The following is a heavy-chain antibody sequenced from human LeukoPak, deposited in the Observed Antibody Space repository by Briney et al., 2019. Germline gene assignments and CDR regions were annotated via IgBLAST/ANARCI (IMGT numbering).Heavy chain of an antibody. J-gene: IGHJ4*02. CDR3: ATYRQVLLPFES. CDR2: ISNSGSSI. D-gene: IGHD2-8*02. V-gene: IGHV3-11*01. Sequence: GGSLRLSCAASGFTFSDSYMTWIRQAPGKGLEWVSYISNSGSSIYYADSVKGRFTTSRDNAKSSLYLQMNSLRAEDTAIYYCATYRQVLLPFESWGQGTLVTVSS. CDR1: GFTFSDSY.